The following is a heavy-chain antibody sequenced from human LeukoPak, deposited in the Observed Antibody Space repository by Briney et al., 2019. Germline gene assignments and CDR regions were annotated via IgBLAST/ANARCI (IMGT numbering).Heavy chain of an antibody. Sequence: SVNVSCKASGGTFSSYAISWVRQAPGQGLEWMGGIIPIFGTANYAQKFQGRVTITADESTSTAYMELSSLRSEDTAVYYCASLGDYGDRFDYWGQGTLVTVSS. CDR2: IIPIFGTA. V-gene: IGHV1-69*13. J-gene: IGHJ4*02. D-gene: IGHD4-17*01. CDR1: GGTFSSYA. CDR3: ASLGDYGDRFDY.